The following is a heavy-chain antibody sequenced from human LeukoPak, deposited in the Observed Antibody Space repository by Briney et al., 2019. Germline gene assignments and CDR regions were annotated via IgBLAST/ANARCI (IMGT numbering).Heavy chain of an antibody. D-gene: IGHD2-15*01. CDR2: ISAYNGNT. V-gene: IGHV1-18*01. CDR3: ARRVGYCSGGSCYDYYGMDV. CDR1: GYTFTSYG. Sequence: GASVTVSCKASGYTFTSYGISWVRQAPGQGREWMGWISAYNGNTNYAQKLQGRVTMTTDTSTSTAYMELRSLRSDDTAVYYCARRVGYCSGGSCYDYYGMDVWGQGTTVPVSS. J-gene: IGHJ6*02.